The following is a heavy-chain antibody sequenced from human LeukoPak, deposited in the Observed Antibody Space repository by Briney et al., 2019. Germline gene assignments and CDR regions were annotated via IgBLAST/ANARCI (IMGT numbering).Heavy chain of an antibody. D-gene: IGHD3-22*01. CDR1: GFTFSDSW. J-gene: IGHJ4*02. V-gene: IGHV3-11*01. CDR3: AGSYDSSGFSDY. CDR2: ISYSGRTI. Sequence: GGSLRLSCAASGFTFSDSWMSWVRQAPGKGPEWVSYISYSGRTIYYADSVKGRFTISRDNAKNSLYLQMNSLRPEDTAVYYCAGSYDSSGFSDYWGQGTLVTVSS.